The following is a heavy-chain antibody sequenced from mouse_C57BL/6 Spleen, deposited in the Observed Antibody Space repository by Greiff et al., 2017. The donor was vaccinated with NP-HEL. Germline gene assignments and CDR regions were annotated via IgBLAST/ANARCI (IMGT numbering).Heavy chain of an antibody. D-gene: IGHD2-4*01. CDR3: AVYDYDRGLAMDY. V-gene: IGHV1-64*01. Sequence: QVQLKQPGAELVKPGASVKLSCKASGYTFTSYWMHWVKQRPGQGLEWIGMIHPNSGSTNYNEKFKSKATLTVDKSSSTAYMQLSSLTSEDSAVYYCAVYDYDRGLAMDYWGQGTSVTVSS. CDR1: GYTFTSYW. CDR2: IHPNSGST. J-gene: IGHJ4*01.